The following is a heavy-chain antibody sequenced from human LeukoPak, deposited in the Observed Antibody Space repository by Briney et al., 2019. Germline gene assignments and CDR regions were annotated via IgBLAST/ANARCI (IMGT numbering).Heavy chain of an antibody. J-gene: IGHJ6*03. Sequence: PSETLSLTCAVYGGSFSDYYWGWIRQPPGKGLEWIGEINPSGSTNYSPSLKSRVTISVDTSKNQSSLKLSSVAAADTAMYFCVRVGYRYVINDWSRTGLGAYPTKYYYHMDVWDKGATVTVSS. D-gene: IGHD5-18*01. CDR3: VRVGYRYVINDWSRTGLGAYPTKYYYHMDV. CDR2: INPSGST. CDR1: GGSFSDYY. V-gene: IGHV4-34*01.